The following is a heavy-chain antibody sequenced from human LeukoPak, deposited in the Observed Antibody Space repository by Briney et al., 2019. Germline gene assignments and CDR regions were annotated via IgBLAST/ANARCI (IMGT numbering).Heavy chain of an antibody. V-gene: IGHV3-53*01. CDR2: IYSGGST. Sequence: PGGSLRLSCAASGFTVSSNYMSWVRQAPGKGLEWLSVIYSGGSTYYADSVKGRFTISRDNSKTTLYLQMNSLRAEDTAVYHCARDTVTTFRFRDYQHYGMDVWGQGTTVTVSS. J-gene: IGHJ6*02. CDR1: GFTVSSNY. CDR3: ARDTVTTFRFRDYQHYGMDV. D-gene: IGHD4-17*01.